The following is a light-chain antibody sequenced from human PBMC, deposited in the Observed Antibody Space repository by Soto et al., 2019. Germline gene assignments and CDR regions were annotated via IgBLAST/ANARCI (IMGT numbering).Light chain of an antibody. CDR1: QSVRGGF. CDR3: RPYGTSPST. CDR2: GAS. Sequence: EIVLTQSPGTLSLSPGERATLSCRASQSVRGGFLAWYQQKRGQAPRLLIYGASNRATGIPDRFSGSGSGTDFPITISSLEHEDVSAYYCRPYGTSPSTCGQGTKLQIK. V-gene: IGKV3-20*01. J-gene: IGKJ2*02.